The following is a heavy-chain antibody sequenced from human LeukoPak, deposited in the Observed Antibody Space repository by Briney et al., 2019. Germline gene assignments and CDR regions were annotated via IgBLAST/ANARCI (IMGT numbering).Heavy chain of an antibody. CDR1: GFTFSSYA. CDR2: ISYDGSNK. V-gene: IGHV3-30*01. CDR3: ARGREQWLVFDY. Sequence: QSGGSLRLSCAASGFTFSSYAMHWVRQAPGKGLEWVAVISYDGSNKYYADSVKGRFTISRDNSKNTLYLQMNSLRAEDTAVYYCARGREQWLVFDYWGQGTLVTVSS. D-gene: IGHD6-19*01. J-gene: IGHJ4*02.